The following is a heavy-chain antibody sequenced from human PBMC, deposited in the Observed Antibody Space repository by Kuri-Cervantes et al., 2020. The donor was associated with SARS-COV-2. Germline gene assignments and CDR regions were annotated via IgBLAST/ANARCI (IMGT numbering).Heavy chain of an antibody. D-gene: IGHD6-25*01. CDR1: GGSISSYY. CDR3: ARVGSALRRDFDY. J-gene: IGHJ4*02. Sequence: GSLRLSCTVSGGSISSYYWGWIRQPPGKGLEWIGSIYHSGSTYYNPSLKSRVTISVDTSKNQFSLKLSSVTAADTAVYYCARVGSALRRDFDYWGQGTLVTVSS. CDR2: IYHSGST. V-gene: IGHV4-38-2*02.